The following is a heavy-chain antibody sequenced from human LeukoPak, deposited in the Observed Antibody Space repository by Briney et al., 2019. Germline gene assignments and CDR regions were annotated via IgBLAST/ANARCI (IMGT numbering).Heavy chain of an antibody. J-gene: IGHJ4*02. CDR2: ISSSSSTI. CDR1: GFTFSSYS. D-gene: IGHD5-12*01. V-gene: IGHV3-48*01. Sequence: PGGSLRLSCAASGFTFSSYSMNWVRQAPGKGLEWVSYISSSSSTIYYADSVKGRFTISRDNAKNSLYLQMNSLRAEDTAVYYCARSYEGDYWGQGTLVTVSS. CDR3: ARSYEGDY.